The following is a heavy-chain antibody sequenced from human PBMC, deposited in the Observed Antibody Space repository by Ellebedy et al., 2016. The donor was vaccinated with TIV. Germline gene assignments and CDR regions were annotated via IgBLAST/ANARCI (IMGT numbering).Heavy chain of an antibody. V-gene: IGHV3-23*01. CDR1: GFNFSSYA. CDR2: ISGRGIAT. D-gene: IGHD3-16*01. Sequence: GESLKISXEASGFNFSSYAMSWVRQAPGRGLEWVSGISGRGIATNHADSVKGRFTTSRDNSKNTLYLQMNSLRADDTAVYYCAKVLAYDYLWGSHSAFDIWGQGTVVTVSS. CDR3: AKVLAYDYLWGSHSAFDI. J-gene: IGHJ3*02.